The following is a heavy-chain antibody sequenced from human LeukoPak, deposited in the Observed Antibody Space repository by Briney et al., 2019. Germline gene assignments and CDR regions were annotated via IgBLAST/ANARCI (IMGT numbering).Heavy chain of an antibody. D-gene: IGHD2-2*01. Sequence: GGSLRLSCAASGFTFSSYEMNWVRQAPGKGXXXXXXXXXXXSTIYYADSVKGRFTISRDNAKNSLYLQMNSLRAEDTAVYYCARDSVIGDIVVVPAAPRYYYYGMDVWGKGTTVTVSS. CDR2: XXXXXSTI. V-gene: IGHV3-48*03. J-gene: IGHJ6*04. CDR3: ARDSVIGDIVVVPAAPRYYYYGMDV. CDR1: GFTFSSYE.